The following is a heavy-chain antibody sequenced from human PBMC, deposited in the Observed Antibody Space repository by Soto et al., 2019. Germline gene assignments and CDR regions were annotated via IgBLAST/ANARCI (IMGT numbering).Heavy chain of an antibody. Sequence: ASVKVSCKASGYTFTGYYMHWVRQAPGQGLEWMGWINPNSGGTNYAQKFQGWVTMTRETSISTAYMELSRLRSDDTAVYYCPRESEPLGGGVTFDYLGQGPLVTVSS. D-gene: IGHD3-16*01. CDR1: GYTFTGYY. V-gene: IGHV1-2*04. J-gene: IGHJ4*02. CDR3: PRESEPLGGGVTFDY. CDR2: INPNSGGT.